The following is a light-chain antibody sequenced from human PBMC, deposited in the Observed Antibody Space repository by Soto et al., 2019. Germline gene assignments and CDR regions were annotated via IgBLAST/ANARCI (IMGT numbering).Light chain of an antibody. J-gene: IGKJ5*01. CDR2: GAS. Sequence: IVLTQSPGTLSLSPGERATLSCRASQSVNNYLAWYQQRPGQAPRLLIYGASSRATGIPDRFSGSGSGTEFTLTISRLEPEDFEVYYCQQYGSSPITFGQGTRLEIK. CDR1: QSVNNY. CDR3: QQYGSSPIT. V-gene: IGKV3-20*01.